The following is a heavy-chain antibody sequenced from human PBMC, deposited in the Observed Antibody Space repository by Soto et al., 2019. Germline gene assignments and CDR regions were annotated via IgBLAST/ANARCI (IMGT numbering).Heavy chain of an antibody. D-gene: IGHD6-13*01. J-gene: IGHJ4*02. CDR1: GFTFSSYG. CDR3: AKGDRIAAAGHFDY. V-gene: IGHV3-30*18. CDR2: TSYDGSNK. Sequence: QAQLVESGGGVVQPGRSLRLSCAASGFTFSSYGMHWVRQAPGKGLEWVAVTSYDGSNKYYADSVKGRFTISRDNSKNTLYLQMNSLRGEDTAVYYCAKGDRIAAAGHFDYWGQGTLVTVSS.